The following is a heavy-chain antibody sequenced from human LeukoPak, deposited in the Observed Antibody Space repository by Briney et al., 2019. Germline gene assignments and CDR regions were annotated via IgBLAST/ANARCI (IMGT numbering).Heavy chain of an antibody. V-gene: IGHV4-34*01. CDR3: ASFVGVSRHGGPLYYYYMDV. CDR2: INHSGST. J-gene: IGHJ6*03. CDR1: GGSFSGYY. Sequence: SSETLSLTCAVYGGSFSGYYWSWIRQPPGKGLEWIGEINHSGSTNYNPSLKSRVTISVDTSKNQFSLKLSPVTAADTAVYYCASFVGVSRHGGPLYYYYMDVWGKGTTVIVSS. D-gene: IGHD2-15*01.